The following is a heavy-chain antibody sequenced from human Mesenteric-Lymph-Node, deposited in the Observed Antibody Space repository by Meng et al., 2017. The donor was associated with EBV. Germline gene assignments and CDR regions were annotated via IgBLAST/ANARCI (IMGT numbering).Heavy chain of an antibody. Sequence: QQGGAGGLKPSGALSLTCAVYGASFSGDFWSWIRQPPGKGLEWIGEINHSGSTNYNPSLKSRVSVSLDTSKNQFSLKLSSVTAADTAVFYCARGRGSRLLFYSSFDSWGQGTLVTVSS. D-gene: IGHD2-15*01. CDR1: GASFSGDF. CDR3: ARGRGSRLLFYSSFDS. V-gene: IGHV4-34*01. J-gene: IGHJ4*02. CDR2: INHSGST.